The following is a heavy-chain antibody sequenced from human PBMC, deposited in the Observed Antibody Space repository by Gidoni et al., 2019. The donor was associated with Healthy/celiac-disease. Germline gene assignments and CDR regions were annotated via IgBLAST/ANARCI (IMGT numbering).Heavy chain of an antibody. V-gene: IGHV4-34*01. J-gene: IGHJ6*02. CDR3: ARGLKYCSGGSCSPPYYYYYGMDV. D-gene: IGHD2-15*01. Sequence: QVQLQQWGAGLLKPSETLSLTCAVYGGSFSGYYWRWLRQPPGQGLEWIGEIHHSGSTNYNPSLKSRVNISVDTSKNQFSLKLSSVTAADTAVYYWARGLKYCSGGSCSPPYYYYYGMDVWGQGTTVTVSS. CDR1: GGSFSGYY. CDR2: IHHSGST.